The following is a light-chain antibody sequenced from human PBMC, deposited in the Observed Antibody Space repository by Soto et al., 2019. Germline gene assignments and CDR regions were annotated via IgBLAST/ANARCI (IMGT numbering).Light chain of an antibody. CDR3: QKYNRAPWT. Sequence: DSQMTQSPSSLSASVGDRVTITCRASQDISNYLAWYQQKPGKVPKVLINGVSTLQSGVPSRFSGSGSGTDFTLTISSLQPEDVATYYCQKYNRAPWTFGQGTKVEIK. CDR2: GVS. V-gene: IGKV1-27*01. CDR1: QDISNY. J-gene: IGKJ1*01.